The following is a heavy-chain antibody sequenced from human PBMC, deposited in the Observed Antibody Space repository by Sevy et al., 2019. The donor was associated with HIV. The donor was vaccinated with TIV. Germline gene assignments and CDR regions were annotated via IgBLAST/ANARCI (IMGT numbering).Heavy chain of an antibody. CDR1: GFDFREYA. D-gene: IGHD2-21*01. Sequence: GGSLRLSCGASGFDFREYAMHWVRQAPGKGLEWVAAVSSDGTNSYYVDSVKGRFTISRDSSQNTLFLHMNSLRVEDTAVYYCAKVGMHLWSYFDFWGQGTLVTVSS. J-gene: IGHJ4*02. CDR3: AKVGMHLWSYFDF. CDR2: VSSDGTNS. V-gene: IGHV3-30*18.